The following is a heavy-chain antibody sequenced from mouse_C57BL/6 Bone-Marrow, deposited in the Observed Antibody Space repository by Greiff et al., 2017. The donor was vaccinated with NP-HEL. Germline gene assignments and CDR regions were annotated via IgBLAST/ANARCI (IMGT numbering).Heavy chain of an antibody. Sequence: EVKLVESGGGLVQPGGSLKLSCAASGFTFSDYYMYWVRQTPEKRLEWVAYISNGGGSTYYPDTVKGRFTISRDNAKNTLYLQMSRLKSEDTAMYYCARQRLRYQTSYFDVWGTGTTVTVSS. V-gene: IGHV5-12*01. CDR1: GFTFSDYY. CDR2: ISNGGGST. CDR3: ARQRLRYQTSYFDV. J-gene: IGHJ1*03. D-gene: IGHD1-1*01.